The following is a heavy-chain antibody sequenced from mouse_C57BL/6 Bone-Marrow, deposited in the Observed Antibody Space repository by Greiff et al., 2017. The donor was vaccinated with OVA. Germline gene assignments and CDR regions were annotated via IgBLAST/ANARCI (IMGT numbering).Heavy chain of an antibody. Sequence: EVQGVESGGDLVKPGGSLKLSCAASGFTFSSYGMSWVRQTPDKRLEWVATISSGGSYTYYPDSVKGRFTISRDNAKNTLYLQMSSLKSEDTAMDYCARQEEGWLLRVYFDYGGQGTTLTVSS. CDR2: ISSGGSYT. J-gene: IGHJ2*01. CDR1: GFTFSSYG. V-gene: IGHV5-6*01. D-gene: IGHD2-3*01. CDR3: ARQEEGWLLRVYFDY.